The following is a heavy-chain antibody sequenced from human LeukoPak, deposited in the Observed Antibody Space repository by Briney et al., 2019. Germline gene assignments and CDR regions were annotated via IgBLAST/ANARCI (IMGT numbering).Heavy chain of an antibody. J-gene: IGHJ3*02. Sequence: GGSLRLSCAASGFTFSSYEMNWVRQAPGKGLEWVSSISSSSSYIYYADSVKGRFTISRDNAKNSLYLQMNSLRAEDTAVYYCARDHYYYDSSGPNAFDIWGQGTMVTVSS. V-gene: IGHV3-21*01. CDR1: GFTFSSYE. CDR3: ARDHYYYDSSGPNAFDI. CDR2: ISSSSSYI. D-gene: IGHD3-22*01.